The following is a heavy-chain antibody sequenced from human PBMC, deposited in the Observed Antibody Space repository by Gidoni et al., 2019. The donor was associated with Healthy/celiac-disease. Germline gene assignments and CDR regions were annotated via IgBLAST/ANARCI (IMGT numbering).Heavy chain of an antibody. CDR3: NTGVWGGYSYMYYFDY. CDR2: IKTKTEGGTT. J-gene: IGHJ4*02. D-gene: IGHD5-18*01. CDR1: GFTFINAC. V-gene: IGHV3-15*01. Sequence: EVQLVESGRGLVNPGVSLILSCAASGFTFINACLSWVRQAPGKGLEWVGRIKTKTEGGTTEYAATVKGRFNIARDDSKNKLYLQMNSLKTEETDVYYCNTGVWGGYSYMYYFDYWGQGTLVTVSS.